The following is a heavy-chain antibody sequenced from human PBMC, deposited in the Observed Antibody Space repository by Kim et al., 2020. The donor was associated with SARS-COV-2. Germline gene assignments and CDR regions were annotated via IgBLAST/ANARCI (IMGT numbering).Heavy chain of an antibody. D-gene: IGHD3-9*01. CDR3: AKDQDDLLTGSPPIGYFDY. V-gene: IGHV3-11*05. Sequence: GRFTISRDNAKNSLYLQMNSLRVEDTAVYYCAKDQDDLLTGSPPIGYFDYWGQGTLVTVSS. J-gene: IGHJ4*02.